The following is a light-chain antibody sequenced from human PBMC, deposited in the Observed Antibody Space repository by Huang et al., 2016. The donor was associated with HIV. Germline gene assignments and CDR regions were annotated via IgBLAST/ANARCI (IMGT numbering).Light chain of an antibody. CDR1: QSVSSY. CDR2: DAS. CDR3: QQRSNWPRT. Sequence: EIVLTQSPATLSLSPGERATLSCRASQSVSSYLAWYKQKPGQAPRLLIYDASNRATGIPARCSGSGSGTDFTLTISSLEPEDFAVYHCQQRSNWPRTFGQGTKVEIK. J-gene: IGKJ1*01. V-gene: IGKV3-11*01.